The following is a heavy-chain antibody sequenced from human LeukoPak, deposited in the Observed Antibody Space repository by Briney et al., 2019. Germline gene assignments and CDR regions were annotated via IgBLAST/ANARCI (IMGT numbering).Heavy chain of an antibody. CDR3: ARDRVGADAFDI. D-gene: IGHD1-26*01. CDR1: GGSISSYY. CDR2: ISYSGST. J-gene: IGHJ3*02. V-gene: IGHV4-59*01. Sequence: SETLSLTCTVSGGSISSYYWSWIRQPPGKGLEWVGYISYSGSTNYNPSLKSRVTISVDTSKNQFSLKLSSVTAADPAVYYCARDRVGADAFDIWGQGTMVIVSS.